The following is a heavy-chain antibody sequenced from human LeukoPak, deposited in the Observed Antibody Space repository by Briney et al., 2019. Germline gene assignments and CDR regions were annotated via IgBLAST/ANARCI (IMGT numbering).Heavy chain of an antibody. CDR1: GYTFTGYY. J-gene: IGHJ3*02. CDR3: ARGGSGVLRYFDWLLGDAFDI. CDR2: INPNSGGT. D-gene: IGHD3-9*01. V-gene: IGHV1-2*06. Sequence: GASVKVSCKASGYTFTGYYMHWVRQAPGQGLEWMGRINPNSGGTNYAQKFQGRVTMTRDTSISTAYMELSRLRSDDTAVYYCARGGSGVLRYFDWLLGDAFDIWGQGTMVTVSS.